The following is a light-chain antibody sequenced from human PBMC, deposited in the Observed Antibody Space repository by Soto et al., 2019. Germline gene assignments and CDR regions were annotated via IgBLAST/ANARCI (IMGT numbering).Light chain of an antibody. CDR1: QSVSSN. J-gene: IGKJ4*01. CDR2: GAS. CDR3: QQYNNWPLT. Sequence: EIVMTQSPATLSVYPGERATLSCRAGQSVSSNLAWYQQKPGQAPRLLIFGASTRATGIPARFSGSGSGTEFTLTISSLQSEDFAVYHCQQYNNWPLTFGGGTKVEIK. V-gene: IGKV3-15*01.